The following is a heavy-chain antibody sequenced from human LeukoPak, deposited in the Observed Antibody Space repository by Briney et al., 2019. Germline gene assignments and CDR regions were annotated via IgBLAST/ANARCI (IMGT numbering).Heavy chain of an antibody. CDR1: GYTFTGYD. V-gene: IGHV1-69*05. D-gene: IGHD1-26*01. Sequence: SVKVSCKASGYTFTGYDINWVRQATGQGLEWMGRIIPIFGTANYAQKFQGRVTITTDESTSTAYMELSSLGSEDTAVYYCARVLPPFDPWGQGTLVTVSS. J-gene: IGHJ5*02. CDR3: ARVLPPFDP. CDR2: IIPIFGTA.